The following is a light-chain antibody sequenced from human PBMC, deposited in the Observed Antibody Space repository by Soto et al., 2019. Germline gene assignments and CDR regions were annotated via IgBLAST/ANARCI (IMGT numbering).Light chain of an antibody. J-gene: IGKJ4*01. CDR3: QQYNSYPLT. V-gene: IGKV1-5*01. Sequence: DIQMTQPPSTLSASVGDGVTITCRASQTMSSWLAWYQQKPGKAPQVLISDASNLKSGVPSRFSGSGSGTEFTLTISSLQPDDFATYYCQQYNSYPLTFGGGTKVEIK. CDR2: DAS. CDR1: QTMSSW.